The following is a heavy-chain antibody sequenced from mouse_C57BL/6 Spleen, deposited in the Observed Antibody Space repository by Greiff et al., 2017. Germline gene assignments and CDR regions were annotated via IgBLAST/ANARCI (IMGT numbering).Heavy chain of an antibody. CDR3: TRGGYYGSSYGGDY. CDR1: GYTFTDYE. Sequence: QVQLQQSGAELVRPGASVTLSCKASGYTFTDYEMHWVKQTPVHGLEWIGAIDPETGGTAYNQKFKGKAILTADKSSSTAYMELRSLTSEDSAVYYCTRGGYYGSSYGGDYWGQGTTLTVSS. D-gene: IGHD1-1*01. CDR2: IDPETGGT. V-gene: IGHV1-15*01. J-gene: IGHJ2*01.